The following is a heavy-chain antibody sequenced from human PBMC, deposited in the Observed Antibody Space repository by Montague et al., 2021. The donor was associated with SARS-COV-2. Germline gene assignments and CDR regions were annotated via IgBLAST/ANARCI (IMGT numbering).Heavy chain of an antibody. J-gene: IGHJ4*02. Sequence: SETLSLTCTVSGGSISTYYYWGWIRQPPGKGLEWIGSIYYGGSTXYNPSLKSRVTISVDTSMNHFSLKLSSVTAADTAVYYCARDQGVYCSGGSCYNFDYRGQGTLVTVSS. V-gene: IGHV4-39*02. D-gene: IGHD2-15*01. CDR2: IYYGGST. CDR3: ARDQGVYCSGGSCYNFDY. CDR1: GGSISTYYY.